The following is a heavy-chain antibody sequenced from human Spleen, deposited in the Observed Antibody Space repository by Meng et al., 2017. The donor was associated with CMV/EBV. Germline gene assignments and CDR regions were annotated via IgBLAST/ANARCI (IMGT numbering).Heavy chain of an antibody. CDR2: ITDSGRTI. CDR1: GFSFSSYW. V-gene: IGHV3-48*04. CDR3: ARERSGANEY. D-gene: IGHD1-26*01. Sequence: GGSLRLSCAASGFSFSSYWMNWVRQAPGKGLEWVSYITDSGRTIYYADSVKGRFTISRDNAKNSLYLQMNSLRADDTAVYYCARERSGANEYWGQGTLVTVS. J-gene: IGHJ4*01.